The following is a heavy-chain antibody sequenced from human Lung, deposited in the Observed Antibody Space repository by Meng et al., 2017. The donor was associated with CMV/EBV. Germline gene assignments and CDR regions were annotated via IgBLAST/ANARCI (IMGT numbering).Heavy chain of an antibody. V-gene: IGHV4-34*01. CDR2: INHSGST. Sequence: SCAVYGGSLSGSYWGWIRQTPEKGLEWIGEINHSGSTTYNPSLKSRVTISIDTSKNQFSLKLSSVTAADTAVYYCARAVNDDFWSEYYRSDRIDYWXQETLVTVSS. J-gene: IGHJ4*02. D-gene: IGHD3-3*01. CDR1: GGSLSGSY. CDR3: ARAVNDDFWSEYYRSDRIDY.